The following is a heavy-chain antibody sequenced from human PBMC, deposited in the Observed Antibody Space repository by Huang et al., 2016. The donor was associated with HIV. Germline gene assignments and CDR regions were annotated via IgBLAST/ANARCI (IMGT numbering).Heavy chain of an antibody. J-gene: IGHJ4*02. CDR1: GFSFSDSG. CDR3: AKDRRAYYYGSGIEY. D-gene: IGHD3-10*01. Sequence: QVQLVESGGGVVEPGRSLRVSCAAFGFSFSDSGMHWVRQAPGKGLGWVAVRSYEGRNKFYADSVKGRFTISRDNSKNTVYLQMNSLRAGDTAVYYCAKDRRAYYYGSGIEYWGQGARVTVSS. CDR2: RSYEGRNK. V-gene: IGHV3-30*18.